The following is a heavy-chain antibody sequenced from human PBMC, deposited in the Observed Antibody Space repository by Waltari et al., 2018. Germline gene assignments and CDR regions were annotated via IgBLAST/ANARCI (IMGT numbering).Heavy chain of an antibody. Sequence: QVQLVQSGPEVKKPGASVRVSCQASGDPFRAYHLHWVRQTPGQGFEWMGWINPKNGDTSYAQNFLGRVTMTRDTSINTAYMDLSGLRSDDAAVFYCARDPGPIVGAPDFWGQGTLVTVSS. V-gene: IGHV1-2*02. D-gene: IGHD1-26*01. CDR1: GDPFRAYH. J-gene: IGHJ4*02. CDR3: ARDPGPIVGAPDF. CDR2: INPKNGDT.